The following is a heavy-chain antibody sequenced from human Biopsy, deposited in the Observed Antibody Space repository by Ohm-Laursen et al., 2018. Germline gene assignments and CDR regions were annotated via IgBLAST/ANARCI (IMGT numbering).Heavy chain of an antibody. V-gene: IGHV4-59*08. D-gene: IGHD2-2*02. CDR2: IYYSGSI. J-gene: IGHJ6*02. Sequence: SQTLSLTCSVSGGSVNSYSWSWIRQPPGKGLEWIGYIYYSGSINYNPSLKSRVTISLDTSKNQFSLKLSSVTAADTAVYYCASMPAAIHKPNYSYYGMHVWGQGTTVTVSS. CDR3: ASMPAAIHKPNYSYYGMHV. CDR1: GGSVNSYS.